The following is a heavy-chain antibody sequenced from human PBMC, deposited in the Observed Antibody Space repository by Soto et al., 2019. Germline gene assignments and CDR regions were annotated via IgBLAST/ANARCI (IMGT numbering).Heavy chain of an antibody. Sequence: EVQLVESGGGLIYPGGSLRLSCAASGLTISDAWMNWVRQAPGKGLEWVGRIKTNTEGGTTDYAAAVKGRFTVSRDDSKNTLYLQMNSLKIEDTDVYYCTTGSVEGVWGQGTTVIVSS. CDR3: TTGSVEGV. CDR1: GLTISDAW. D-gene: IGHD2-15*01. CDR2: IKTNTEGGTT. J-gene: IGHJ6*02. V-gene: IGHV3-15*07.